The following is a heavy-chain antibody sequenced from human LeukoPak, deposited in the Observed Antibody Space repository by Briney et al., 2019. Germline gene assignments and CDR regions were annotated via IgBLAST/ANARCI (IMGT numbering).Heavy chain of an antibody. CDR3: AELGITMVGGI. J-gene: IGHJ6*04. CDR2: ISSSGSTI. V-gene: IGHV3-48*03. Sequence: GGSLRLSCAASGFTFSSYEMNWVRQAPGKGLEWVSYISSSGSTIYYADSVKGRFTISRDNAKNSLYLQMNSLRAEDTAVYYCAELGITMVGGIWGKGTTVTISS. D-gene: IGHD3-10*02. CDR1: GFTFSSYE.